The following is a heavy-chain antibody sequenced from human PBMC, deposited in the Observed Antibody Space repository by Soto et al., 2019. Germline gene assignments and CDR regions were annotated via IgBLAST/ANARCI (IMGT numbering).Heavy chain of an antibody. CDR1: GGAVNTFA. V-gene: IGHV1-69*13. D-gene: IGHD2-21*01. Sequence: SVKVSCKASGGAVNTFASSWDQQAPGPGLEWMVWIIPIVRAANYAQKFHARVTITADESTSRVFMDLRSVGLKATAQAYCSRSPPMDSGDKYFYDFWGQGALVTGS. J-gene: IGHJ4*02. CDR2: IIPIVRAA. CDR3: SRSPPMDSGDKYFYDF.